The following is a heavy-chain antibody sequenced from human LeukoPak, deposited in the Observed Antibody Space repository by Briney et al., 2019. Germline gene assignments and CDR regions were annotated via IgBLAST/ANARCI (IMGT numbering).Heavy chain of an antibody. D-gene: IGHD4-17*01. CDR3: AREVYRDYEGYFDY. J-gene: IGHJ4*02. CDR2: IYHSEST. CDR1: GGSISSSNW. V-gene: IGHV4-4*02. Sequence: SGTLSLTCAVSGGSISSSNWWSWVRQPPGKGLGWIGEIYHSESTNYKPSLKSRVTISVDKSKNHFSLKLSSVTAVDTAVYYCAREVYRDYEGYFDYWGQGTLVTVSS.